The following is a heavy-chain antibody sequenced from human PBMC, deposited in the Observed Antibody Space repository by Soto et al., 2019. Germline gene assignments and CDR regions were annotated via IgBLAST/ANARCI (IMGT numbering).Heavy chain of an antibody. CDR1: GFTFSSYA. Sequence: EVQLLESGGGLVQPGGSLRLSCAASGFTFSSYAMSWVRQAPGKGLEWVSAISGSGGSTYYADSVKGRFTISRDNSKNTLYLQMNSLRAEDTAVYYCAKEGITMVRGVKNTHNDYYYGMDVWGQGTTVTVSS. D-gene: IGHD3-10*01. V-gene: IGHV3-23*01. CDR3: AKEGITMVRGVKNTHNDYYYGMDV. J-gene: IGHJ6*02. CDR2: ISGSGGST.